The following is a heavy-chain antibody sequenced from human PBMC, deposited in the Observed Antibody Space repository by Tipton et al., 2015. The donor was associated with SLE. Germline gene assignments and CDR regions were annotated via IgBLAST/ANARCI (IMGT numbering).Heavy chain of an antibody. CDR1: GDSVSSTSVA. J-gene: IGHJ4*02. Sequence: VKPSQTLSLTCAISGDSVSSTSVAWNWIRQSPSRGLEWLGRTYYRSKWNNDYAVSVQSRITINPDTSKNQFSLQLNSVTPEDTAVYYCARGEPLNFDFWGQGAQVTVSS. D-gene: IGHD1-14*01. V-gene: IGHV6-1*01. CDR3: ARGEPLNFDF. CDR2: TYYRSKWNN.